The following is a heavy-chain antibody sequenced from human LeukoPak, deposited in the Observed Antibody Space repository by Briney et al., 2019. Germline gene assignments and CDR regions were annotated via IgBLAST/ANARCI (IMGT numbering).Heavy chain of an antibody. CDR3: ARAPGFVVVPAAIRVDY. CDR2: IKQDGSEK. Sequence: GGSLRLSCAASGFTFSSYWMSWVRQAPGKGLEWVANIKQDGSEKYYVDSVKGRFTISRDNAKNSLYLQMNSLRAEDTAVYYCARAPGFVVVPAAIRVDYWGQGTLVTVSS. J-gene: IGHJ4*02. CDR1: GFTFSSYW. V-gene: IGHV3-7*01. D-gene: IGHD2-2*01.